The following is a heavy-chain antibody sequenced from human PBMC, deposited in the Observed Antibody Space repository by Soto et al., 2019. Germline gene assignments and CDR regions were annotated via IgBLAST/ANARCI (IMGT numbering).Heavy chain of an antibody. J-gene: IGHJ4*02. D-gene: IGHD5-12*01. Sequence: GASVKVSCKASGGTFSSYTISWVRQAPGQGLEWMGRIIPILGIANYAQKFQGRVTITADKSTSTTYMELSSLRSEDTAVYYCARHVGATTTAFDYWGQGTLVTVSS. V-gene: IGHV1-69*02. CDR1: GGTFSSYT. CDR2: IIPILGIA. CDR3: ARHVGATTTAFDY.